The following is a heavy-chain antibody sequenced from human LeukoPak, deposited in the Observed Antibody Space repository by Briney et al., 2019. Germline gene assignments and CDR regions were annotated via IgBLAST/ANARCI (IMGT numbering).Heavy chain of an antibody. Sequence: GGSLRLSCAASGFTYSSYAMSWVRQAPGKGLEWVSAISGSGGSTYYADSVKGRFTISRDNSKNTLYLQMNSLRAEDTAVYYCAKWYNWNDAYFDYWGQGTLVTVSS. CDR2: ISGSGGST. CDR3: AKWYNWNDAYFDY. CDR1: GFTYSSYA. V-gene: IGHV3-23*01. J-gene: IGHJ4*02. D-gene: IGHD1-20*01.